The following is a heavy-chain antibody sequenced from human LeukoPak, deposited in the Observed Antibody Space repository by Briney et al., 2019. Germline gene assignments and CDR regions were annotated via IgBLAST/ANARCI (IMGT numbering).Heavy chain of an antibody. Sequence: PGGSLRLSCAASGFTFSSYSMNWVRQAPGKGLEWVSFISRSSSYIYYADSVKGRITISRDNAKNSLYLQMNSLRAEDTAVYYCARDREAVTMGHYFDSWGQGTLVTVSS. CDR3: ARDREAVTMGHYFDS. V-gene: IGHV3-21*01. J-gene: IGHJ4*02. CDR1: GFTFSSYS. D-gene: IGHD4-11*01. CDR2: ISRSSSYI.